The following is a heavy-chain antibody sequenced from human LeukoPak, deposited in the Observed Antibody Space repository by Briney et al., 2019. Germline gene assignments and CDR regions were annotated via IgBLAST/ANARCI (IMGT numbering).Heavy chain of an antibody. CDR1: GVSFSGYY. CDR2: INHSGTT. J-gene: IGHJ4*02. Sequence: AETLSLTCAVYGVSFSGYYWRWLRQPPGKGGEGIGEINHSGTTNYNPSLKSRVTISVDTSKTQFSLKLRSVTAADTAVYYCARGGQGGATTTIYYFDYWGQGTLVTVSS. D-gene: IGHD1-26*01. V-gene: IGHV4-34*01. CDR3: ARGGQGGATTTIYYFDY.